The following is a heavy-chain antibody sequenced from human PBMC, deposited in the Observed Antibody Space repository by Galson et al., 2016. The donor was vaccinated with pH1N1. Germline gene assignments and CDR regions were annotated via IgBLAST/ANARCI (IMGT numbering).Heavy chain of an antibody. CDR2: IYAGDSDT. CDR3: AEHAALDPPVEFYYMDV. CDR1: GNSFSTSW. Sequence: QSGAEVKKPGESLKISCKASGNSFSTSWIGWVRQLPGKGLEWMGSIYAGDSDTRYNPSFPGHVTISVDKSIRTAYLKWSRLQASDTAIYYCAEHAALDPPVEFYYMDVWGNGTTVTVSS. D-gene: IGHD1-1*01. J-gene: IGHJ6*03. V-gene: IGHV5-51*03.